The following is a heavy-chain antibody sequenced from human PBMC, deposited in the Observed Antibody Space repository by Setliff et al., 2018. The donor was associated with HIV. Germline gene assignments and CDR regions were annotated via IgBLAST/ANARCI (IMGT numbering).Heavy chain of an antibody. J-gene: IGHJ5*02. V-gene: IGHV4-39*01. CDR2: LYYSGTT. CDR1: GGSISSSSYY. CDR3: ARHRYYDILFDP. Sequence: SETLSLTCTVSGGSISSSSYYWGWIRQPPGKGLEWIGSLYYSGTTYYNPSLKSRLTISVDTSKNQFSLKLSSVTAADTAVYYCARHRYYDILFDPWGQGTLVTVSS. D-gene: IGHD3-9*01.